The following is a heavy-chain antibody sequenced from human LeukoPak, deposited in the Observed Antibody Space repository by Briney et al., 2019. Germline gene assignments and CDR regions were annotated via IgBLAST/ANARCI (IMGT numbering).Heavy chain of an antibody. J-gene: IGHJ5*02. V-gene: IGHV4-34*01. D-gene: IGHD2-2*02. CDR2: INHSGST. CDR1: GGSFSGYY. CDR3: ARRRACSSTSCYRTYNWFDP. Sequence: PSETLSLTCAVYGGSFSGYYWSWIRQPPGKGLEWIGEINHSGSTNYNPSLKSRVTISVDTSKNQFSLKLSSVTAADTAVYYCARRRACSSTSCYRTYNWFDPWGQGTLSPSPQ.